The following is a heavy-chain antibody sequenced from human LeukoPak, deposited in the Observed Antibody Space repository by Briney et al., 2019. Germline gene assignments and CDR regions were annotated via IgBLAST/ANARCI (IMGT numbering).Heavy chain of an antibody. CDR2: INPSGGST. CDR1: GYTFTSYY. CDR3: ALSTVVTPPGAFDI. V-gene: IGHV1-46*01. J-gene: IGHJ3*02. D-gene: IGHD4-23*01. Sequence: ASVKVSCKASGYTFTSYYMHWVRQAPGQGLEWMGIINPSGGSTIYAQKFQGRVTMTEDTSTDTAYMELSSLRSEDTAVYYCALSTVVTPPGAFDIWGQGTMVTVSS.